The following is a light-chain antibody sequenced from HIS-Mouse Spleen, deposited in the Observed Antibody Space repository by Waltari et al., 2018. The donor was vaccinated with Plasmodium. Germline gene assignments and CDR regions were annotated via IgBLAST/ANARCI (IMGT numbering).Light chain of an antibody. CDR1: NMGSNN. CDR2: RDS. Sequence: SYELTQPLSVSVALGQTARITCGGNNMGSNNVHWYQQKQGQAPVLVIYRDSNRPSGIPERFSGSNSGNTATLTISRAQAGDEADYYCQVWDSSTVVFGGGTKLTVL. V-gene: IGLV3-9*01. J-gene: IGLJ2*01. CDR3: QVWDSSTVV.